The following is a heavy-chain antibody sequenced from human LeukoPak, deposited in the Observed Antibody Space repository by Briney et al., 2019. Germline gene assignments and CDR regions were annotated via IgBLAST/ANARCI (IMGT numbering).Heavy chain of an antibody. Sequence: GGPLRLSCASSGFTFSDYSMSWIRQAPGKGLEWVSYISSSGSPIYTADSVKGRFTTSRDNANNSLYLQMNSLRAEDTAVYYCARRCSSTSCYNEAGYWGQGTLVTVSS. D-gene: IGHD2-2*02. V-gene: IGHV3-11*01. CDR2: ISSSGSPI. CDR3: ARRCSSTSCYNEAGY. J-gene: IGHJ4*02. CDR1: GFTFSDYS.